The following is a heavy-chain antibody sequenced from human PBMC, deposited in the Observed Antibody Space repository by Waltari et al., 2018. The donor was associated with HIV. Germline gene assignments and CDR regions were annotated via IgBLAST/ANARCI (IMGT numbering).Heavy chain of an antibody. V-gene: IGHV3-7*01. Sequence: EVQLVESGGGLVQPGGSLRLSCAASGVTFSSYWMSWVRQAPGKGLEWVANIKQDGSEKYYVDSVKGRFTISRDNAKNSLYLQMNSLRAEDTAVYYCARETSDPQLNAFDIWGQGTMVTVSS. CDR3: ARETSDPQLNAFDI. D-gene: IGHD3-10*01. CDR1: GVTFSSYW. CDR2: IKQDGSEK. J-gene: IGHJ3*02.